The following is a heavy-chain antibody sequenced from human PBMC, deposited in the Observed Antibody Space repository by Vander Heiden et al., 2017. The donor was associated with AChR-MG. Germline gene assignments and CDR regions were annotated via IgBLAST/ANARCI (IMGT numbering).Heavy chain of an antibody. CDR2: ISGNGGDT. CDR3: GKILTTVTTYYYGVDV. D-gene: IGHD4-4*01. V-gene: IGHV3-23*01. J-gene: IGHJ6*02. Sequence: EVQLSQSGGGLVEPGGSLRLPCAASGFSFSDYAMVWIRQTPEKRLEGVSSISGNGGDTYYADSVRGRFTISRDRSKNTLYLQMSSLRDEDTAVYYCGKILTTVTTYYYGVDVWGQGTTVTVSS. CDR1: GFSFSDYA.